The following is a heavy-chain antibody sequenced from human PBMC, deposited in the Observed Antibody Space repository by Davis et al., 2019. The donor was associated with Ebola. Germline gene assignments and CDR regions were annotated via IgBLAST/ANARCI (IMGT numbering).Heavy chain of an antibody. V-gene: IGHV4-34*01. CDR2: INHSGST. Sequence: PSETLSLTCAVYGGSFSGYYWSWIRQLPGKGLEWIGEINHSGSTNYNPSLKSRVTISVDTSKNQFSLKLSSVTAADTAVYYCARGLLGDGYNYYAIDYWGQGTLVTVSS. J-gene: IGHJ4*02. D-gene: IGHD5-24*01. CDR3: ARGLLGDGYNYYAIDY. CDR1: GGSFSGYY.